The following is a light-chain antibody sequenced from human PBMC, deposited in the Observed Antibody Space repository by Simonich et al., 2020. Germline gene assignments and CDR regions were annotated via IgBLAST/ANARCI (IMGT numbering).Light chain of an antibody. V-gene: IGLV2-23*03. Sequence: QSALTQPASVSGFPGQAITISCTGTSSDVGCYNLVSWYQQHPGKTPKLMIYEGSKRPSGVSNRFSVSKSGNTASLTISGLQAEDESDYYCCSYAGSSTFNWVFGGGTKLTVL. CDR2: EGS. CDR1: SSDVGCYNL. J-gene: IGLJ3*02. CDR3: CSYAGSSTFNWV.